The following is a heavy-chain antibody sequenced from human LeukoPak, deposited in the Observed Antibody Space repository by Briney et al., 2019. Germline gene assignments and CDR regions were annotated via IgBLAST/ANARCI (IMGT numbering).Heavy chain of an antibody. D-gene: IGHD5-18*01. V-gene: IGHV3-30*18. CDR1: GFTFSSYG. J-gene: IGHJ4*02. CDR3: AKGSLTAITDY. Sequence: GGSLRLSCAASGFTFSSYGMHWVRQAPGKGLEWVAVISYDGSNKYYADSVKGRLTISRDNSKNTLYLQMNSLRAEDTAVYYCAKGSLTAITDYWGQGTLVTVSS. CDR2: ISYDGSNK.